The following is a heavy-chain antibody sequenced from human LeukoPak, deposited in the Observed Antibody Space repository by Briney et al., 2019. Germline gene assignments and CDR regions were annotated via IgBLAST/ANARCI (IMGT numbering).Heavy chain of an antibody. CDR3: ADYGANSMDV. J-gene: IGHJ6*04. Sequence: KAGGSLRLSCAASGFTFSDYSMNWVRQAPGKGLEWVSSISLSSTYIYYADSVKGRFTISRDNAKNSLYLQMNSLRAEDTAVYYCADYGANSMDVWGKGTTVTVSS. CDR2: ISLSSTYI. D-gene: IGHD4-23*01. V-gene: IGHV3-21*01. CDR1: GFTFSDYS.